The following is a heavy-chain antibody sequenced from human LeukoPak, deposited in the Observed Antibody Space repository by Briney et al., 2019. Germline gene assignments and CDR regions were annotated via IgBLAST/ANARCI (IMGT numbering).Heavy chain of an antibody. J-gene: IGHJ4*02. CDR1: GFTFDDYA. V-gene: IGHV3-43D*04. Sequence: PGGSLRLPCAASGFTFDDYAMHWDRQAPGKGLEWVSLISWDGGGTYYADSVKGRFTISRDNSKNSLYLQMNSLRAEDTALYYCAKSSARRDGYNWGDFDYWGQGTLVTVSS. D-gene: IGHD5-24*01. CDR3: AKSSARRDGYNWGDFDY. CDR2: ISWDGGGT.